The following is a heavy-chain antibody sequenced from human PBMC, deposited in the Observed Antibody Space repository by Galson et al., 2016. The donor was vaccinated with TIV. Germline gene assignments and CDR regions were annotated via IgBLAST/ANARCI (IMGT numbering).Heavy chain of an antibody. J-gene: IGHJ4*02. D-gene: IGHD3-3*01. V-gene: IGHV3-49*03. CDR2: IRSKVYGGTT. CDR3: SRGRLGFLESSQVGDV. Sequence: SLRLSCAGSGFNFGDYGVIWFRQAPGKGLEWVGFIRSKVYGGTTEYAASVKDRVSISRDNEKAIAYLQMNSQETEDTAVYYCSRGRLGFLESSQVGDVGGQGTQVTVSS. CDR1: GFNFGDYG.